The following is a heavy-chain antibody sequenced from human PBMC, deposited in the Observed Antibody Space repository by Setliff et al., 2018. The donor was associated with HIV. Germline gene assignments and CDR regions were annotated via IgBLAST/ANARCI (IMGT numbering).Heavy chain of an antibody. J-gene: IGHJ4*02. D-gene: IGHD6-19*01. CDR2: INPNSGGT. V-gene: IGHV1-2*02. CDR3: ARDGIAVAGTLPFDY. CDR1: GYTFTGYY. Sequence: ASVKVSCKASGYTFTGYYMHWVRQAPGQGLEWMGWINPNSGGTNYAQKFQGRVTMTRDTSITPAYMELSRLRSDDTAVYYCARDGIAVAGTLPFDYWGQGTLVTVSS.